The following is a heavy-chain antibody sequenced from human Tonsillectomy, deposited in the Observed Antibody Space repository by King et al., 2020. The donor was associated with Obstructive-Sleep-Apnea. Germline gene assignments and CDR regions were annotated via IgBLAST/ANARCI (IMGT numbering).Heavy chain of an antibody. D-gene: IGHD3-10*01. J-gene: IGHJ4*02. CDR3: ARSTMVRGVCFDY. CDR2: LSSSSSYT. V-gene: IGHV3-11*06. Sequence: VQLVESGGGLVKPGGSLRLSCAAYGFTFSEYYMIWIRQAPGEGLEWIAYLSSSSSYTNFADSVKGRFTISRDNAQNSLYLQMNSLRAEDTAVYYCARSTMVRGVCFDYWGQGTLVTVSS. CDR1: GFTFSEYY.